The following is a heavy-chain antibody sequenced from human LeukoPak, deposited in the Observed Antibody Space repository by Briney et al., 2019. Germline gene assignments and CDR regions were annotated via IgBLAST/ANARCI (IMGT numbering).Heavy chain of an antibody. CDR2: INPSGGST. CDR3: ARDRYSYGYLGY. CDR1: GCTFTSYY. V-gene: IGHV1-46*01. J-gene: IGHJ4*02. D-gene: IGHD5-18*01. Sequence: ASVKVSCKASGCTFTSYYMHWVRQAPGQGLEWMGIINPSGGSTSYAQKFQGRVTMTRDMSTSTVYMELSSLRSEDTAVYYCARDRYSYGYLGYWGQGTLVTVSS.